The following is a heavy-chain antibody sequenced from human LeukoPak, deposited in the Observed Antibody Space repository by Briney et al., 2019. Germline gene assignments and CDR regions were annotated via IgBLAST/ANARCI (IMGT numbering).Heavy chain of an antibody. Sequence: GGSLRLSCAASGFTFSSYAMSWVRQAPGKGLEWVSAISGSGGSTYYADSVKGRFTISRDNSKNTLYLQENRLRDEDTAVYYGAKSIGWPPPYYFDYWGQGTLVTVSS. CDR2: ISGSGGST. CDR3: AKSIGWPPPYYFDY. D-gene: IGHD2-15*01. V-gene: IGHV3-23*01. CDR1: GFTFSSYA. J-gene: IGHJ4*02.